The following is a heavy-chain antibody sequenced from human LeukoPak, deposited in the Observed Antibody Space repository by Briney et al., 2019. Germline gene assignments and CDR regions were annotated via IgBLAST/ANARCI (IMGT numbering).Heavy chain of an antibody. D-gene: IGHD3-9*01. Sequence: SQTLSLTCAISGDRVSSDDAAWNWIRQSPSRGLEWLGRTYYRSKWGHDYAVSEKSRITINPDTSKNHFSLQLNSVTPEDTAVYFCARESSMTGTYDYWGQGTLVTVSS. CDR3: ARESSMTGTYDY. CDR1: GDRVSSDDAA. J-gene: IGHJ4*02. CDR2: TYYRSKWGH. V-gene: IGHV6-1*01.